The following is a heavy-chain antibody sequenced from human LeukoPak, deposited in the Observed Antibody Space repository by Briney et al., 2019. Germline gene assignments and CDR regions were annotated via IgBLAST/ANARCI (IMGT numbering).Heavy chain of an antibody. Sequence: GESLKISCKGSGYSFTSYWIGWVRQMPGKGLEWMGIIYPGDSDTRCSPSFQGQVTISADKSISTAYLQWSSLKASGTAMYYCARQLGVSAPNTESFDYWGQGTLVTVSS. J-gene: IGHJ4*02. CDR3: ARQLGVSAPNTESFDY. D-gene: IGHD7-27*01. CDR1: GYSFTSYW. V-gene: IGHV5-51*01. CDR2: IYPGDSDT.